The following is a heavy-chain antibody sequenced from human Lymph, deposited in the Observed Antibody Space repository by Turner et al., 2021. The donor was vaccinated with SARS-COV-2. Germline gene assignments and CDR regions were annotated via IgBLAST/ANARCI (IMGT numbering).Heavy chain of an antibody. Sequence: EVQLVESGGGLIQPGGSLRLSCAASGFTVSSKYMNWVRQTPEMGLEGVSVICGGGATPYADSVKGRFTISRDNSKNTLFLQMNRLRAEDTAVYYCATDRDRRDGFDSWGQGTLVTVSS. J-gene: IGHJ4*02. CDR3: ATDRDRRDGFDS. CDR1: GFTVSSKY. CDR2: ICGGGAT. D-gene: IGHD3-10*01. V-gene: IGHV3-53*01.